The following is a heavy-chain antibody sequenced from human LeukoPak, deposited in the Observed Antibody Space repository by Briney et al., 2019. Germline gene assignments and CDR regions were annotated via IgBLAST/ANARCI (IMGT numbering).Heavy chain of an antibody. D-gene: IGHD3-3*01. CDR1: GYTFSSYA. CDR3: ARVPYYDFWSGYRPGSYYYYGMDV. J-gene: IGHJ6*02. Sequence: GGSVEVSCKASGYTFSSYAMHWVRQAPGQRLEWMGWINAGNGNKKYSQKFQGRVTITRDTSASTAYMELSSLRSEDTAVYYCARVPYYDFWSGYRPGSYYYYGMDVWGQGTTVTVSS. V-gene: IGHV1-3*01. CDR2: INAGNGNK.